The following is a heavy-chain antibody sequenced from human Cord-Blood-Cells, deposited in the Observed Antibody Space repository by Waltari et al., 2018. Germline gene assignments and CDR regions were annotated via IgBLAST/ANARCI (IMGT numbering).Heavy chain of an antibody. Sequence: EVQLLHSGGVLVKPGGSLRLPGAPSGCTFGGDGMNWFRQAPGKGLEWVSAISSSSSDIYYADSVKGRFTISRDNAKNSLYLQMNSLRAEDTAVYYCARGHHFDYWGQGTLVTVSS. CDR1: GCTFGGDG. V-gene: IGHV3-21*01. J-gene: IGHJ4*02. CDR3: ARGHHFDY. CDR2: ISSSSSDI.